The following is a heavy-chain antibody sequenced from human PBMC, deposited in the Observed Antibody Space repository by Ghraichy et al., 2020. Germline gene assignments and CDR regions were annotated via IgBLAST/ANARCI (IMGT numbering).Heavy chain of an antibody. J-gene: IGHJ6*02. D-gene: IGHD6-19*01. CDR2: ISSSTIYI. CDR3: ARGGGAGTPVLYGMDV. V-gene: IGHV3-21*01. Sequence: GESLNISCAASGFTFRSYTMNWVRQAPGKGLEWVSSISSSTIYIYYADSVKGRFTISRDNAKNSLYLQMNSLRAGDTAVYYCARGGGAGTPVLYGMDVWGQGTTVTVSS. CDR1: GFTFRSYT.